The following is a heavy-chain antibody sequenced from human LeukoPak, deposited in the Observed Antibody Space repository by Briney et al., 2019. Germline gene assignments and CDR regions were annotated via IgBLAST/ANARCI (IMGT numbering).Heavy chain of an antibody. J-gene: IGHJ6*03. V-gene: IGHV4-61*02. CDR2: ISSSGST. D-gene: IGHD5-12*01. CDR1: GDSISSGDYY. CDR3: ARERGYSGYDDYYYYYMDV. Sequence: SETLSLTCTVSGDSISSGDYYWSWIRQPAGKGLEWIGRISSSGSTNYNPSLKSRVTISVDTSKNQFSLKLSSVTAADTAVYYCARERGYSGYDDYYYYYMDVWGKGTTVTISS.